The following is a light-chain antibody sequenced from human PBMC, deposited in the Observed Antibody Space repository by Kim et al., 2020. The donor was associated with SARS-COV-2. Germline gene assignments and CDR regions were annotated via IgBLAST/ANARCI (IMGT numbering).Light chain of an antibody. CDR2: DTS. Sequence: EIVLTQSPGTVSLSPGERDTLSCRASPSVSNTYVAWYQQKPGQAPRLLIYDTSSRATGIADRFSGSGSGTDFTLTISRLEPEDFAVFYCQHYGSPTLTFGGGTKLEI. V-gene: IGKV3-20*01. CDR1: PSVSNTY. CDR3: QHYGSPTLT. J-gene: IGKJ4*01.